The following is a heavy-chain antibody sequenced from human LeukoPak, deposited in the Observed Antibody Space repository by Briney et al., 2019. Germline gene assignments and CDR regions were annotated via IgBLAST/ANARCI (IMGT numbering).Heavy chain of an antibody. Sequence: PGGSLRLSCAASGFTFSSYWMHWVRQAPGKGLVWVSRINSDGSSTSYADSVKGRFTISRDNSKNTLYLQMNSLRAEDTAVYYCARGYYGGNSFKDYWGQGTLVTVSS. V-gene: IGHV3-74*01. CDR1: GFTFSSYW. D-gene: IGHD4-23*01. CDR2: INSDGSST. CDR3: ARGYYGGNSFKDY. J-gene: IGHJ4*02.